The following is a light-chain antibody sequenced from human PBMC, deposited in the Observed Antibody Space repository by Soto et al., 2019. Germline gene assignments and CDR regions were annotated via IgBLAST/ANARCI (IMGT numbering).Light chain of an antibody. CDR3: QQYGSSPT. V-gene: IGKV3-20*01. CDR2: GAS. J-gene: IGKJ4*01. Sequence: EIVLTQSPGTLSLSPGERATLSCRASQSVSSSYLAWYQQKTGQAPRLLIYGASSRATGIPDRFSGSGSGTDFPLTISRLEPEDFAVYYCQQYGSSPTFGGGTKVEIK. CDR1: QSVSSSY.